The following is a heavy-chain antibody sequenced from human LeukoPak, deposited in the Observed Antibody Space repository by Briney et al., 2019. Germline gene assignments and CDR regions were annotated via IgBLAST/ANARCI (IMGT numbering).Heavy chain of an antibody. Sequence: ASVKVSCKASGYRFTNYAMNWVRQAPGQGLEWMGWINTNTGNPAYTQGFAGRFVFSLDTSVSTAYLQVSGLKAEDSAVYYCARESGYTNTHDAFDIWGQGTMVTVS. CDR1: GYRFTNYA. D-gene: IGHD3-16*02. CDR2: INTNTGNP. V-gene: IGHV7-4-1*02. CDR3: ARESGYTNTHDAFDI. J-gene: IGHJ3*02.